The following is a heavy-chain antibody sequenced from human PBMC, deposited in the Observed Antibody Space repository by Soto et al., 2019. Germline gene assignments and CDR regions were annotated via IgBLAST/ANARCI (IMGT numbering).Heavy chain of an antibody. J-gene: IGHJ6*02. V-gene: IGHV3-23*01. CDR1: GFTFSSYA. Sequence: GGSLRLSXAASGFTFSSYAMSWVRQAPGKGLEWVSAISGSGGSTYYADSVKGRFTISRDNSKNTLYLQMNSLRAEDTAVYYCAKDSQAGTTDYYYYYGMDVWGQGTTVTVSS. CDR2: ISGSGGST. D-gene: IGHD1-1*01. CDR3: AKDSQAGTTDYYYYYGMDV.